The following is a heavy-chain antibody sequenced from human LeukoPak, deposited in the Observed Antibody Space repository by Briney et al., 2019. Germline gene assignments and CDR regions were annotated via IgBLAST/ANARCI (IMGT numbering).Heavy chain of an antibody. CDR2: IYHSGST. V-gene: IGHV4-4*02. Sequence: SGNLSLTSAVSGGSISSSNWWSWVRRPPGKGLEWIGAIYHSGSTNYNPSLKSQVTISVDKSKNQFSLKLSSVTAGDTAGYYCARDRRYYGSGSCFDYWGQGTLVTVSS. CDR1: GGSISSSNW. CDR3: ARDRRYYGSGSCFDY. D-gene: IGHD3-10*01. J-gene: IGHJ4*02.